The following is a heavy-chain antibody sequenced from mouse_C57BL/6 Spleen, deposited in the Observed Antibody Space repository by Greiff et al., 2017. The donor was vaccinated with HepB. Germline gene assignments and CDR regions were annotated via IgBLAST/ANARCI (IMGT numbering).Heavy chain of an antibody. CDR2: IYPGNGDI. CDR3: ARSILYYGSLYYYAMDY. D-gene: IGHD1-1*01. V-gene: IGHV1-12*01. Sequence: LQQSGAELVRPGASVKMSCKASGYTFTSYNMHWVKQTPRQGLEWIGAIYPGNGDISYNQKFKGKATLTVDKSSSTAYMQLSSLTSEDSAVYFCARSILYYGSLYYYAMDYWGQGTSVTVSS. CDR1: GYTFTSYN. J-gene: IGHJ4*01.